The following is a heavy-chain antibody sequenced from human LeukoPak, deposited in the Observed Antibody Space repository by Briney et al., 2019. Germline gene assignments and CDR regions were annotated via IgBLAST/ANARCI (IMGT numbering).Heavy chain of an antibody. Sequence: SGTLSLTCTVSGGSLSSGGYYWRWPRQHPGRGLEWLGYIYYSGSTYYNPSLKSLVTISVDTSKNQFSLKLSSVTAADTAVYYCARESHYDILTGYYWVAGMDVWGKGTTVTVSS. J-gene: IGHJ6*04. V-gene: IGHV4-31*01. CDR2: IYYSGST. D-gene: IGHD3-9*01. CDR1: GGSLSSGGYY. CDR3: ARESHYDILTGYYWVAGMDV.